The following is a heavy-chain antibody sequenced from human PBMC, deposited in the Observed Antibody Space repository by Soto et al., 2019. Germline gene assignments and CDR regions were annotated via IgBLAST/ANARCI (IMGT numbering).Heavy chain of an antibody. CDR1: GGSISPHY. J-gene: IGHJ4*02. V-gene: IGHV4-59*11. CDR2: IYYSGTT. D-gene: IGHD5-18*01. Sequence: SETLSLTCTVSGGSISPHYWSWIRQPPGKGLEWIGYIYYSGTTNYNPSLRSRVTMSVDTSKNRFSLNLSSVTAADTAVYYCASVWLEGTAMGIYFDYWGQGTLVTVSS. CDR3: ASVWLEGTAMGIYFDY.